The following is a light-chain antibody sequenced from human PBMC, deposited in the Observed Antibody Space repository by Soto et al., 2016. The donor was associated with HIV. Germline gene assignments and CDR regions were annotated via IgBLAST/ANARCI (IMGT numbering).Light chain of an antibody. Sequence: DIQMTQSPSSLSASVGDRVTITCRASQSISTYLNWYQQKPGKAPKVLIYAASNLQSGAPSRFSGSGSGTDFTLTISSLQPEDSASYFCLQDYDRPYTFGQGPSWRSN. CDR3: LQDYDRPYT. CDR1: QSISTY. V-gene: IGKV1-39*01. J-gene: IGKJ2*01. CDR2: AAS.